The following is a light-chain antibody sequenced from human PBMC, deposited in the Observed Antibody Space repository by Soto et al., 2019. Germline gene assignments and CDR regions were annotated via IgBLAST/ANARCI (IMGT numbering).Light chain of an antibody. CDR2: GAS. CDR3: QQYNRSPYT. V-gene: IGKV3-20*01. Sequence: EIVLTQSPGTLSLSPGERATLSCRTSQSVSNAYVTWYQQKRGQPPRLLIFGASNRATGIPDRFSGSGSGKDFTLTISRVEPEDFAVYYCQQYNRSPYTFGQGSKLE. J-gene: IGKJ2*01. CDR1: QSVSNAY.